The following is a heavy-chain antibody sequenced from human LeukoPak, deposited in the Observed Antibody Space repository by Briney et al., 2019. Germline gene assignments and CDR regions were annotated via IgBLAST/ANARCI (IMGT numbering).Heavy chain of an antibody. J-gene: IGHJ6*02. CDR3: ARALWSGPVYYGMDV. CDR1: GFTFSNYN. D-gene: IGHD3-10*01. Sequence: GGSLKLSCAASGFTFSNYNFYWVRQAPGKGLEWVSSISSTSSYIYYADSMKGRFTISRDNVKNSLYLQMNSLRAEDTAVYYCARALWSGPVYYGMDVWGQGTTVTVSS. CDR2: ISSTSSYI. V-gene: IGHV3-21*01.